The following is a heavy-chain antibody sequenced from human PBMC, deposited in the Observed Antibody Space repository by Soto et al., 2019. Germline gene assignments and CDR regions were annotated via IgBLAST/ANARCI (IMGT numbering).Heavy chain of an antibody. CDR1: GFTFSSYD. CDR3: VRRVSGNYDY. V-gene: IGHV3-64*01. Sequence: EVQLAESGGGMVQPGGSLRLSCVASGFTFSSYDMHWVRQAPGKGLEYVSSISSNGGTTYYGNSVKGRFTISRDNSKNTLYLHMGSLRAEDMAVYYCVRRVSGNYDYWGQGTLFTVSS. CDR2: ISSNGGTT. D-gene: IGHD1-7*01. J-gene: IGHJ4*02.